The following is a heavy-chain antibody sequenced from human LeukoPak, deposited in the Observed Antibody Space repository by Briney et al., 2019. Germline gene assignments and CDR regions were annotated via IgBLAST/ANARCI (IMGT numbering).Heavy chain of an antibody. CDR2: IYHSGST. D-gene: IGHD6-13*01. CDR1: GGSISSGDYY. Sequence: SETLSLTCTVSGGSISSGDYYWSWIRQPPGKGLEWIGYIYHSGSTYYNPSLKSRVIISVDTSKNQFSLKLTSVTAADTAVYYCGRRIIAEAAVDYWDQGTLVTVSS. J-gene: IGHJ4*02. CDR3: GRRIIAEAAVDY. V-gene: IGHV4-30-4*01.